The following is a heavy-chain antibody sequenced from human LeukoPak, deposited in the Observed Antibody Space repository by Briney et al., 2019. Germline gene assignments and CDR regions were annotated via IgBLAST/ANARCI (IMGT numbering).Heavy chain of an antibody. J-gene: IGHJ4*02. Sequence: GGSLRLSRAASGFTFSNAWMSWVRQAPGKGLEWVGRIKSKTDGWTTDYTAPVKGRFTISRDDSKNTLYLQMNSLKIEDTAVYYCTVEGLPAAILFHSWGQGTLVTVSS. D-gene: IGHD2-2*02. CDR1: GFTFSNAW. V-gene: IGHV3-15*01. CDR3: TVEGLPAAILFHS. CDR2: IKSKTDGWTT.